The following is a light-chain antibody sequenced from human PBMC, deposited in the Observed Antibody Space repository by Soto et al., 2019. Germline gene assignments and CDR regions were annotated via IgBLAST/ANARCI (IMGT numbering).Light chain of an antibody. V-gene: IGLV2-14*03. Sequence: QSALTHPASVAGSPGQSITISCTGTSNDVGAYNYVSWYQQHPGEVPKLIIYDVNTRPSCVSNRFSGSKFGNTASLTISGLQAEDEANYYCSSFTTTTTALFGGGTQLTVL. CDR2: DVN. CDR3: SSFTTTTTAL. J-gene: IGLJ3*02. CDR1: SNDVGAYNY.